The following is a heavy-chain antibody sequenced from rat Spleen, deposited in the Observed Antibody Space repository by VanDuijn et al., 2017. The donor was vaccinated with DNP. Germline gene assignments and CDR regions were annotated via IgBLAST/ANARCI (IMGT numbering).Heavy chain of an antibody. CDR1: GFTFSDYN. CDR3: ARRNNFDY. Sequence: EVQLVESGGGLVQPGRSLELSCVASGFTFSDYNMAWVRQAPRKGLEWVATITYDGTSTYYRDSVKGRFTISRDNAKNTLYLQMDSLRSEDTATYYCARRNNFDYWGQGLMVTVSS. J-gene: IGHJ2*01. CDR2: ITYDGTST. V-gene: IGHV5-7*01.